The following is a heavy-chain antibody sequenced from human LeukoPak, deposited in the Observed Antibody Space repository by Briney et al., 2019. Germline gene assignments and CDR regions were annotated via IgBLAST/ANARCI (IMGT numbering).Heavy chain of an antibody. CDR3: ARDRGYDNAFDI. CDR1: GFTFSNYA. CDR2: ISGSASST. Sequence: GGSLRLSCAASGFTFSNYAMSWVRQAPGKGLEWVSAISGSASSTYHADSVKGRFTISRDKAKNTLYLQMNSLRAEDTAVYYCARDRGYDNAFDIWGQGTMVTVSS. J-gene: IGHJ3*02. D-gene: IGHD5-12*01. V-gene: IGHV3-23*01.